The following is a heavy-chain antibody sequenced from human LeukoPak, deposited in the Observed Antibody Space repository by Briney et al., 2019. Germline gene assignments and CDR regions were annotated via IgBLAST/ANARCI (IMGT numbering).Heavy chain of an antibody. CDR2: IYYSGST. V-gene: IGHV4-59*08. D-gene: IGHD5-18*01. CDR3: ARHMGLGYSYGYPYFDY. CDR1: GGSISSYY. J-gene: IGHJ4*02. Sequence: PPETLSLTSTVPGGSISSYYWSWIRQPPGKGLEWMGYIYYSGSTNYNPSPKSRVTISVDTSKNQFSLKLSSVTAADTAVYYCARHMGLGYSYGYPYFDYWGQGTLVTVSS.